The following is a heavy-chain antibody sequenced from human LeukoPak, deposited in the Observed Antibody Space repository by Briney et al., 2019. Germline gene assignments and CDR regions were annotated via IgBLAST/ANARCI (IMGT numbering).Heavy chain of an antibody. CDR1: GFTFSIYD. J-gene: IGHJ2*01. V-gene: IGHV3-13*01. CDR2: IGTAGDT. CDR3: AREKIGITLNYFDL. D-gene: IGHD1-20*01. Sequence: GGSLRLSCAASGFTFSIYDMHWARQATGKGLVWVSAIGTAGDTYYPGSVKGRFTISRENAKNSLYLQMNSLRAGDTAVYYCAREKIGITLNYFDLWGRGTLVTVSS.